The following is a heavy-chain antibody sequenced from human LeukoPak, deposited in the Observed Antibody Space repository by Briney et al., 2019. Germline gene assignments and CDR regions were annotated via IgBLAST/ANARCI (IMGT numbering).Heavy chain of an antibody. D-gene: IGHD4-17*01. CDR3: ARALTTVTTDCWFDP. V-gene: IGHV4-4*07. Sequence: SEALSLTCTVSGGSISSYYWSWIRQPAGKGLEWIGRIYTSGSTNYNPSLKSRVTMSVDTSKNQFSLKLSSVTAADTAVYYCARALTTVTTDCWFDPWGQGTLLTVSS. CDR2: IYTSGST. CDR1: GGSISSYY. J-gene: IGHJ5*02.